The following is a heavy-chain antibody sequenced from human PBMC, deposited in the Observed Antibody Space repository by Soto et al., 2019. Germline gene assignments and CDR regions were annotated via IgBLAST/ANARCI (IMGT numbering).Heavy chain of an antibody. CDR2: IGGGGEYT. D-gene: IGHD2-15*01. CDR3: AKDEVAANGRADAFDI. CDR1: GFTSGKYA. V-gene: IGHV3-23*01. Sequence: EVQLLESGGGLVQPGGSLTLTCIVSGFTSGKYAMSWVRQAPGKGLEWVSEIGGGGEYTNYADSVRGRFTMSRDNSKNTLYLHMSSLKVDDTAVYYCAKDEVAANGRADAFDIWGQGTVVTVSS. J-gene: IGHJ3*02.